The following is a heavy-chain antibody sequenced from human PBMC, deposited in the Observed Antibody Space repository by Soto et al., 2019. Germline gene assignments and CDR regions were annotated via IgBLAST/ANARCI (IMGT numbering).Heavy chain of an antibody. CDR2: MNPNSGNT. CDR3: WTGEPGIAARGLDV. Sequence: QVQLVQSGAEVKKPGASVKVSCKASGYTFTSYDINWVRQATGQGLEWMGWMNPNSGNTGYAQKFQGRVTMTRNTSISTAYMELGSLRSEDTAGYYCWTGEPGIAARGLDVWGQGTTVTVSS. J-gene: IGHJ6*01. V-gene: IGHV1-8*01. CDR1: GYTFTSYD. D-gene: IGHD6-13*01.